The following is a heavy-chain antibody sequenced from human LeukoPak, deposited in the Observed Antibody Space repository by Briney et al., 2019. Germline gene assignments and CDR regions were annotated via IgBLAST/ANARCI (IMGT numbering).Heavy chain of an antibody. CDR1: GGSISSGGYS. Sequence: SETLSLTCAVSGGSISSGGYSWSWIRQPPGKGLEWIGYIYHSGSTYYNPSLKSRAAISVDRSRNQFSLKLSSVTAADTAVYYCARESGYSGYDYFDYWGQGTLVTVSS. CDR2: IYHSGST. CDR3: ARESGYSGYDYFDY. J-gene: IGHJ4*02. D-gene: IGHD5-12*01. V-gene: IGHV4-30-2*01.